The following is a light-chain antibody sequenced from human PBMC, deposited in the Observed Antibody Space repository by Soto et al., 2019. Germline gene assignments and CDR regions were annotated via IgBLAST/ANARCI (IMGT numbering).Light chain of an antibody. CDR3: QQYNSWPIT. CDR1: QSVSEN. J-gene: IGKJ5*01. Sequence: EVLMTQSPDTLYVSPGERFTLSCRAIQSVSENLDWYQQKPGKGPRLLVYRASTRTLGIPARYSGSESGTEFTLTISSLQSEDFEVYYCQQYNSWPITFGQGTRLEIK. CDR2: RAS. V-gene: IGKV3-15*01.